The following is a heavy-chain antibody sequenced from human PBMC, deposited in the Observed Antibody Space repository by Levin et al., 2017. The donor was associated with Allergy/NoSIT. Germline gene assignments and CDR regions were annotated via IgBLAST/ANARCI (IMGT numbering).Heavy chain of an antibody. Sequence: SETLSLTCAVSGGSISSSNWWSWVRQPPGKGLEWIGEIYHSGSTNYNPSLKSRVTISVDKSKNQFSLKLSSVTAADTAVYYCARGYFPRYYGMDVWGQGTTVTVSS. CDR1: GGSISSSNW. D-gene: IGHD3-10*01. V-gene: IGHV4-4*02. J-gene: IGHJ6*02. CDR3: ARGYFPRYYGMDV. CDR2: IYHSGST.